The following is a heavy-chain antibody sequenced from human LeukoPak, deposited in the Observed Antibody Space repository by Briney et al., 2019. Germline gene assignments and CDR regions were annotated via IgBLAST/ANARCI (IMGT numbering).Heavy chain of an antibody. D-gene: IGHD6-19*01. CDR3: ARDPHYLGDSSGGLDY. Sequence: GGALRLSCAASGFTFSSYSMNWVRQAPGKGLEWVSSISSSSSYIYYADSVKGRFTISRDNAKNSLYLQMNSLRAEDTAVYYCARDPHYLGDSSGGLDYWGQGTLVTVSS. J-gene: IGHJ4*02. CDR2: ISSSSSYI. V-gene: IGHV3-21*01. CDR1: GFTFSSYS.